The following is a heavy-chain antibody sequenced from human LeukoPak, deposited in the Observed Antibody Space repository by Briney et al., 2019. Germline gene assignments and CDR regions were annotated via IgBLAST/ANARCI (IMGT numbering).Heavy chain of an antibody. J-gene: IGHJ1*01. D-gene: IGHD5-24*01. Sequence: GESLKISCKGSGDSFTSYWIGWVRQMPGKGLNWMGITYPGDSDTRYSPSFQGQVTISADKSISTAYLQWSSLKASDTAMYYCASGEMATIIIAEYFQHWGQGTLVTVSS. CDR2: TYPGDSDT. CDR1: GDSFTSYW. CDR3: ASGEMATIIIAEYFQH. V-gene: IGHV5-51*01.